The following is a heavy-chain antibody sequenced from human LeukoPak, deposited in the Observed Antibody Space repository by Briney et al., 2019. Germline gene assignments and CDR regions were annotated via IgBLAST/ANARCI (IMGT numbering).Heavy chain of an antibody. CDR1: GGSISSGGYY. D-gene: IGHD5-24*01. Sequence: SETLSLTCTVSGGSISSGGYYWSWIRQHPGKGLEWIGYIYYCGSTYYNPSLKSRVTISVDTSKNQFSLKLSSVTAADTAVYYCARVGMATIKPDLSFDPWGQGTLVTVSS. V-gene: IGHV4-31*03. CDR2: IYYCGST. CDR3: ARVGMATIKPDLSFDP. J-gene: IGHJ5*02.